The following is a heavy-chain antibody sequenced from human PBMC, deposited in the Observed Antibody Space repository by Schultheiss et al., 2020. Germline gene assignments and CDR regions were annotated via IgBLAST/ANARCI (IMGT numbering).Heavy chain of an antibody. J-gene: IGHJ4*02. D-gene: IGHD1-14*01. CDR3: ARGVDQAKTGY. CDR1: GGSISSSNW. Sequence: SQTLSLTCAVSGGSISSSNWWSWVRQPPGKGLEWIGEIHPSGSTNYNPSLSSRVTISVDTSKNQFFLKLTSVTAADTAVYYCARGVDQAKTGYWGQGTLVTVPQ. V-gene: IGHV4-4*02. CDR2: IHPSGST.